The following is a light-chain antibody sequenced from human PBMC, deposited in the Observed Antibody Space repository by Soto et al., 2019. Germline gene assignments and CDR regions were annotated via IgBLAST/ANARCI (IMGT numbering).Light chain of an antibody. CDR1: QSISSY. CDR3: QQTYSNPTT. V-gene: IGKV1-39*01. Sequence: DIQMTQSPSSLSASVGDRVTITCRASQSISSYLNWYHQKPGKAPKLLIYAASSLQSGVPSRFSGSGSATDFTLTISSLQPEDFATYYCQQTYSNPTTFGQGTRLEIK. J-gene: IGKJ5*01. CDR2: AAS.